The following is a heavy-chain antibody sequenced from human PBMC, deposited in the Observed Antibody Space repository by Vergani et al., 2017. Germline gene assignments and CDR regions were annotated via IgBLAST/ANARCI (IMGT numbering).Heavy chain of an antibody. CDR3: AREVYYYDSSGYSLTTGQYGMDV. CDR2: LYASGST. Sequence: QVQLQESGPGLVKPSETLSLICDVFDFISNGHYWGWIRQSPEKGLEWIGSLYASGSTYYNPSLKSRVTISVDTSKNQFSLKLSSVTAADTAVYYCAREVYYYDSSGYSLTTGQYGMDVWGQGTTVTVSS. D-gene: IGHD3-22*01. J-gene: IGHJ6*02. V-gene: IGHV4-38-2*02. CDR1: DFISNGHY.